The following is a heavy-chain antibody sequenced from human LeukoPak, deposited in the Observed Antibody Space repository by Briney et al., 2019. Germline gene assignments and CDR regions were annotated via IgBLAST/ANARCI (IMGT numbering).Heavy chain of an antibody. V-gene: IGHV3-23*01. CDR1: GFTFSSYA. J-gene: IGHJ4*02. CDR3: AKVQTYHYDSSGIDY. Sequence: GGSLRLSCAASGFTFSSYAMSWVRQAPGKGLEWVLAISGSGGSTYYADSVKGRFTISRDNSKNTLYLQMNSLRAEDTAVYYCAKVQTYHYDSSGIDYWGQGTLVTVSS. D-gene: IGHD3-22*01. CDR2: ISGSGGST.